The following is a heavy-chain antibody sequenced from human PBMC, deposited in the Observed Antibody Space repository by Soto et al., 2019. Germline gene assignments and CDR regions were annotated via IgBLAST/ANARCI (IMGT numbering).Heavy chain of an antibody. CDR2: IYYSGST. Sequence: SETLSLTCTVSGGSISSYYWSWIRQPPGKGLEWIGYIYYSGSTNYNPSLKSRVTISVDTSKNQFSLKLSSVTAADTAVYYCARVQRGYHRGAIYYYMDVWGKGTTVTVSS. J-gene: IGHJ6*03. V-gene: IGHV4-59*01. D-gene: IGHD5-18*01. CDR1: GGSISSYY. CDR3: ARVQRGYHRGAIYYYMDV.